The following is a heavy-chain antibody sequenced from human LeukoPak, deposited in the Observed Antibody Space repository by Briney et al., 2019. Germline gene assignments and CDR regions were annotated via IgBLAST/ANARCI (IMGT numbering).Heavy chain of an antibody. CDR2: ISYDGSNK. CDR1: GFTFSSYS. CDR3: AKGKRGSGDY. V-gene: IGHV3-30*18. D-gene: IGHD1-26*01. J-gene: IGHJ4*02. Sequence: PGGSLRLSCAASGFTFSSYSMNWVRQAPGKGLEWVAVISYDGSNKYYADSVKGRFTISRDNSKNTLYLQMNSLRAEDTAVYYCAKGKRGSGDYWGQGTLVTVSS.